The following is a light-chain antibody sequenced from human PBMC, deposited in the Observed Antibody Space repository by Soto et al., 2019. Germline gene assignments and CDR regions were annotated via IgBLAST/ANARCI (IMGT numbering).Light chain of an antibody. CDR3: EKYDSWPRT. CDR2: HSS. Sequence: EIVMTQSPATLSVSPGERGNLSFRASQNIRTNLAWYQQRPGQAPSLLIYHSSITATGIPARFSGGGSGTEFLLTISNLQSEAFAMYQCEKYDSWPRTFGQGTKVDIK. CDR1: QNIRTN. J-gene: IGKJ1*01. V-gene: IGKV3-15*01.